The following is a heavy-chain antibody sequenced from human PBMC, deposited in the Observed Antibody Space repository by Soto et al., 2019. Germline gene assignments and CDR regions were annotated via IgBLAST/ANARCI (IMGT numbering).Heavy chain of an antibody. CDR1: GGTFSSYA. Sequence: ASVKVSCKASGGTFSSYAISWVRQAPGQGLEWMGGIIPIFGTANYAQKFQGRVTINSDESTSTAYMELSSLRSEDTAVYYCARASGDGYNSGDAFDIWGQGTMVTVSS. D-gene: IGHD5-12*01. CDR2: IIPIFGTA. V-gene: IGHV1-69*13. J-gene: IGHJ3*02. CDR3: ARASGDGYNSGDAFDI.